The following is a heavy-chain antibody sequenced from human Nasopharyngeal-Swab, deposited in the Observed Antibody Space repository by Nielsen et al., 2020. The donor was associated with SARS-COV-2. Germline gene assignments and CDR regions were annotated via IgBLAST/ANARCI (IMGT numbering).Heavy chain of an antibody. CDR3: ARERAMIVVVDPYGMDV. V-gene: IGHV1-18*01. D-gene: IGHD3-22*01. Sequence: WVRQAPGQGLEWMGWFSAYNGNTNYAQKLQGRVTMTTDTSTSTAYMELRSLRSDDTAVYYCARERAMIVVVDPYGMDVWGQGTTVTVSS. J-gene: IGHJ6*02. CDR2: FSAYNGNT.